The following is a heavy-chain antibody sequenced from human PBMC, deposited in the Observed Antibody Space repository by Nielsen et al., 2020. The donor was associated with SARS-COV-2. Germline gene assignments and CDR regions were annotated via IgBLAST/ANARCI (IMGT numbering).Heavy chain of an antibody. Sequence: GESLKISCAASGFTFSDHYMDWVRQAPGKGLEWVGRTRNKANSYTTEYAASVKGRFTISRDDSKNSLYLQMNSLKTEDTAVYYCARATGSWAPMDYWGQGTLVTVSS. V-gene: IGHV3-72*01. D-gene: IGHD6-13*01. J-gene: IGHJ4*02. CDR2: TRNKANSYTT. CDR1: GFTFSDHY. CDR3: ARATGSWAPMDY.